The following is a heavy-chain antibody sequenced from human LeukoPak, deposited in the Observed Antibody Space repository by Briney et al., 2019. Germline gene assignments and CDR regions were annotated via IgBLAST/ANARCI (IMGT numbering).Heavy chain of an antibody. CDR2: INHSGST. D-gene: IGHD3-22*01. J-gene: IGHJ5*02. CDR1: GGSFSGYY. CDR3: ARRIYYYDSSGFQSLDP. Sequence: SETLSLTCAVYGGSFSGYYWSWIRQPPGEGLEWIGEINHSGSTNYNPSLKSRVTISVDTSKNQFSLKLSSVTAADTAVYYCARRIYYYDSSGFQSLDPWGQGTLVTVSS. V-gene: IGHV4-34*01.